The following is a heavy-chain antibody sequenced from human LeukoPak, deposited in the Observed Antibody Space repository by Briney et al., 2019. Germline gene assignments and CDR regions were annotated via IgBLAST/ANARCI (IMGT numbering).Heavy chain of an antibody. CDR1: GLTFSDYY. CDR2: ISGTGTTI. Sequence: GGSLRLSCAASGLTFSDYYMTWIRQAPGKGLEWVSSISGTGTTIYSADSVRGRFTISRDLARNTLLLQMHSLRADDTAVHYCARTNPVYGDYDYWGQGTLVTVSS. V-gene: IGHV3-11*01. D-gene: IGHD4-17*01. CDR3: ARTNPVYGDYDY. J-gene: IGHJ4*02.